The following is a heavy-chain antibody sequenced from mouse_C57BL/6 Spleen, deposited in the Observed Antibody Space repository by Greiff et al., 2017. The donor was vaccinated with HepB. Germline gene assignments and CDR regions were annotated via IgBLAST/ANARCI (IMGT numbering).Heavy chain of an antibody. J-gene: IGHJ1*03. D-gene: IGHD2-1*01. Sequence: VKVVESGPGLVAPSQSLSITCTVSGFSLTSYAISWVRQPPGKGLEWLGVIWTGGGTNYNSALKSRLSISKDNSKSQVFLKMNSLQTDDTARYYCARKALLWSHYWYFDVWGTGTTVTVSS. CDR1: GFSLTSYA. V-gene: IGHV2-9-1*01. CDR3: ARKALLWSHYWYFDV. CDR2: IWTGGGT.